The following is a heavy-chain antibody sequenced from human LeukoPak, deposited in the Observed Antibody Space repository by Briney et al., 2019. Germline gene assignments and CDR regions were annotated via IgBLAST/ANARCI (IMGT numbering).Heavy chain of an antibody. CDR3: AREMGGYDFFYYYGMDV. CDR2: ISYDGSNK. CDR1: GFTFSSYG. D-gene: IGHD5-12*01. Sequence: QPGRSLRLSCAASGFTFSSYGMHWVRQAPGKGLEWVAVISYDGSNKYYADSVKGRFTISRDNSKNTLYLQMNSLRAEDTAVYYCAREMGGYDFFYYYGMDVWGQGTTVTVSS. J-gene: IGHJ6*02. V-gene: IGHV3-30*03.